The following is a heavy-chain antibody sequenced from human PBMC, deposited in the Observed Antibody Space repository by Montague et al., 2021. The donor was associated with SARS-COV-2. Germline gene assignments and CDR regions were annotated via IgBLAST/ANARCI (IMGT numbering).Heavy chain of an antibody. CDR1: ACSINPSY. D-gene: IGHD4-17*01. CDR3: ARGSTVTHY. V-gene: IGHV4-59*12. CDR2: IYFIGSLST. Sequence: SETLSLTCSVSACSINPSYLGLARQSPGTCLESIGFIYFIGSLSTSYNPSLKSRVTISVDTSKNQFSLKLSSVTAADTAVYYCARGSTVTHYWGQGTLVTVSS. J-gene: IGHJ4*02.